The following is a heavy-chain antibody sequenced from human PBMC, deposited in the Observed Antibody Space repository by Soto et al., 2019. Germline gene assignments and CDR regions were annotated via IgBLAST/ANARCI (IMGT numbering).Heavy chain of an antibody. Sequence: PGGSLRLSCAASGFTFSTYSMNWVRQAPGKGLEWVSYISSNNIDIHYADSMKGRITISRDNAKNSLWLQMNSLRAEDTAVYYCARGGRYFDVLFPSNDFDFWGPGTLVTVSS. CDR2: ISSNNIDI. CDR1: GFTFSTYS. CDR3: ARGGRYFDVLFPSNDFDF. J-gene: IGHJ4*02. D-gene: IGHD3-9*01. V-gene: IGHV3-21*05.